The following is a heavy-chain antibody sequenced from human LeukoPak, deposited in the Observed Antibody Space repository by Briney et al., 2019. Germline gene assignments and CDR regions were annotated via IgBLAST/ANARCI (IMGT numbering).Heavy chain of an antibody. D-gene: IGHD6-13*01. Sequence: ASVKVSCKASGYTFTSYGISWVRQAPGQGLEWMGWISAYNGNTNFAQKLQGRVTMTTDTSTSPAYMELRSLRSDDTAVYYCARSHPPGKYSSSSGPLDYWGQGTLVTVSS. CDR1: GYTFTSYG. CDR3: ARSHPPGKYSSSSGPLDY. J-gene: IGHJ4*02. CDR2: ISAYNGNT. V-gene: IGHV1-18*01.